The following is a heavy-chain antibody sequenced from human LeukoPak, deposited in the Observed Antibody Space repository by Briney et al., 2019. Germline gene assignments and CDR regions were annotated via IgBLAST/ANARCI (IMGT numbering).Heavy chain of an antibody. Sequence: PSETLSLTCTVSGGSISSYYWSWIRQPPGKGLERLGYIYYSGSTNYNPSLKSRVTISVDTSKNQFSLKLSSVTAADTAVYYCAAYLLCSSTSCYQYYFDYWGQGTLVTVSS. D-gene: IGHD2-2*01. V-gene: IGHV4-59*01. CDR2: IYYSGST. J-gene: IGHJ4*02. CDR1: GGSISSYY. CDR3: AAYLLCSSTSCYQYYFDY.